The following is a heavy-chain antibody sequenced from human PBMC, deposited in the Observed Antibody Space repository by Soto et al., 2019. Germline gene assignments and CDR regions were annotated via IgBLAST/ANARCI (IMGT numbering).Heavy chain of an antibody. CDR1: GFTFSSYA. Sequence: EAQLLESGGGLVQPGGSLRLSCAASGFTFSSYAMSWVRQAPGKGLEWVSAISGSGGSTYYADSVKGRFTISRDNSKNTLYLQMNSLRAEDTAVYYCAKAPAHPYDFWSGYYLDYFDYWGQGTLVTVSS. CDR2: ISGSGGST. J-gene: IGHJ4*02. CDR3: AKAPAHPYDFWSGYYLDYFDY. V-gene: IGHV3-23*01. D-gene: IGHD3-3*01.